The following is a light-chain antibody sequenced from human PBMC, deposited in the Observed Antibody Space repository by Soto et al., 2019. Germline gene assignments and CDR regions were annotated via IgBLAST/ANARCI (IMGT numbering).Light chain of an antibody. J-gene: IGKJ4*01. CDR1: QSVRSY. CDR3: QQRSNWLT. Sequence: EIVLTQSPATLSLSPGERVTLSCRASQSVRSYLAWYQQKPGQAPRLLIYDASNRATGIPARFSGSGSGTDFTLTISSLEPEDFAVYYCQQRSNWLTVGGGTKVEIK. V-gene: IGKV3-11*01. CDR2: DAS.